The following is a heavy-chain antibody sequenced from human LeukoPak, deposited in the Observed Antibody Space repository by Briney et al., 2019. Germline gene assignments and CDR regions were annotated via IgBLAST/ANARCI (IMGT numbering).Heavy chain of an antibody. J-gene: IGHJ4*02. Sequence: ASVKVSCKASGYNFIGYYMHWVRHAPGQGLEWMGWINPNSGGTNYAQTFQGRVTMTRDTSISTAYLELRRLRSDDTAVYYCARGGQYSSSWYFYWGQGTLVTVSP. CDR3: ARGGQYSSSWYFY. CDR1: GYNFIGYY. D-gene: IGHD6-13*01. V-gene: IGHV1-2*02. CDR2: INPNSGGT.